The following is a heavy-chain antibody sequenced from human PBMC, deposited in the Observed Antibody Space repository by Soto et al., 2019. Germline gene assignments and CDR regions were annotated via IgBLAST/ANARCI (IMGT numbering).Heavy chain of an antibody. CDR1: GGSIRSSPYY. Sequence: QLQLQESGPGLVKPSETLSLNCSVSGGSIRSSPYYWGWIRQPPGKGLEYIGSIFHSGSTYYNPSLQNRVTISVDTSKNKFSLQLNSVTTADTAVYYCSRLNDYVEYFQRWGQGALVTVSS. CDR2: IFHSGST. CDR3: SRLNDYVEYFQR. V-gene: IGHV4-39*01. J-gene: IGHJ1*01. D-gene: IGHD4-17*01.